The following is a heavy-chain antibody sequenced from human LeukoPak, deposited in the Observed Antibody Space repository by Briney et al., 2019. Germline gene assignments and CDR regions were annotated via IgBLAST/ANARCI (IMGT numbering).Heavy chain of an antibody. CDR3: ARRRGGYGDGDFDY. CDR2: IRGDRST. CDR1: GFTVSSTS. D-gene: IGHD4-17*01. Sequence: GGSLRLSCSASGFTVSSTSIIWVRQAPGKGLECVSYIRGDRSTEYAEYVKGRFTISRDDSKNTVYLQMNSLRVEDTSVYYCARRRGGYGDGDFDYWGQGTLVTVSS. V-gene: IGHV3-66*04. J-gene: IGHJ4*02.